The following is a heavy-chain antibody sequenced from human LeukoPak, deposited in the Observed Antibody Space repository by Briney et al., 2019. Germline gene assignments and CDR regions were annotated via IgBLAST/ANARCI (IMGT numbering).Heavy chain of an antibody. CDR3: ARGRRKRYDFHSKDYYFDY. V-gene: IGHV1-69*04. CDR2: IIPILGIA. CDR1: GGTFSSYA. D-gene: IGHD3-3*01. J-gene: IGHJ4*02. Sequence: ASVKVSCKASGGTFSSYAISWVRQAPGQGLEWMGRIIPILGIANYAQKFQGRVTITADKSTSTAYMELSSLRSEDTAVYYCARGRRKRYDFHSKDYYFDYWGQGTLVTVSS.